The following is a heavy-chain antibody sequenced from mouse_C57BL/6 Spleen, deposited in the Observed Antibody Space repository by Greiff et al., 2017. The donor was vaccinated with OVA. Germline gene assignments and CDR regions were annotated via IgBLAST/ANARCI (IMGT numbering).Heavy chain of an antibody. CDR2: IYPGSGST. D-gene: IGHD1-1*01. J-gene: IGHJ4*01. Sequence: QVQLQQPGAELVKPGASVKMSCKASGYTFTSYWITWVKQRPGQGLEWIGDIYPGSGSTNYNEKFKSKATLTVDTSSSTAYMQLSSLTSEDSAVYYCARVRKGDYYYYAVDYWGQGTSVTVSS. CDR1: GYTFTSYW. V-gene: IGHV1-55*01. CDR3: ARVRKGDYYYYAVDY.